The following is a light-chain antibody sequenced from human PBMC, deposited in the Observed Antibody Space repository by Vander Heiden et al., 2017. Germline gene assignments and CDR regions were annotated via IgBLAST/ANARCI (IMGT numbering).Light chain of an antibody. CDR2: GAS. V-gene: IGKV3-20*01. CDR3: QQYGSPRWT. CDR1: QSVSSNF. J-gene: IGKJ1*01. Sequence: EVVLTQSPGTLSLSPGERATLSCRASQSVSSNFLAWYQQKRGQAPRLLIYGASRRTTGIPDRFSGSGSGTDFTLTISRLGHEDFAVYYCQQYGSPRWTFGQGTKVEVK.